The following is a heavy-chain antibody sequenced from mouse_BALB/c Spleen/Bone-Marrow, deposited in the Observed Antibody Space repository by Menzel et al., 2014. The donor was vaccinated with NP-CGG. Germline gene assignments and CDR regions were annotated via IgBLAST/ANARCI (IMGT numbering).Heavy chain of an antibody. J-gene: IGHJ2*01. CDR1: GFTFSSYY. V-gene: IGHV5-6-2*01. Sequence: EVKVVESGGGLVKLGGSLKLSCAASGFTFSSYYMSWVRQTPERRLELVAAINTNGGSTYYPDTVKGRFTISRDNAKNTLYLQMSSLKSEDTAFYYCARHKLSSDYWGQGTTRTVSS. CDR2: INTNGGST. CDR3: ARHKLSSDY.